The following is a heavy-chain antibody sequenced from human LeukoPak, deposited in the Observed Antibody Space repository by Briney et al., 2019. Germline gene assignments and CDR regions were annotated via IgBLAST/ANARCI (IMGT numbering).Heavy chain of an antibody. CDR2: IYYSGST. Sequence: SETLSLTCTVSGGSISSYYWSWIRQPPGKGLEWIGYIYYSGSTNYNPSLKSRVTISVDTSKNQFSPKLSSVTAADTAVYYCARSRQIQLWLEFDYWGQGTLVTVSS. D-gene: IGHD5-18*01. J-gene: IGHJ4*02. CDR1: GGSISSYY. CDR3: ARSRQIQLWLEFDY. V-gene: IGHV4-59*01.